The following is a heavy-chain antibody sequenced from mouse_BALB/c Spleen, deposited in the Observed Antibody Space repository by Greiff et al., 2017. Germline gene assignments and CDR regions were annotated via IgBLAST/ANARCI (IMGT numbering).Heavy chain of an antibody. CDR3: ARRGYYGSYYAMDY. CDR1: GYTFTDYN. CDR2: INPNNGGT. Sequence: VQLQQSGPELVKPGASVKIPCKASGYTFTDYNLDWVKQSHGKSLEWIGDINPNNGGTIYNQKFKGKATLTVDKSSSTAYMELRSLTSEDTAVYYCARRGYYGSYYAMDYWGQGTSDTVSS. V-gene: IGHV1-18*01. J-gene: IGHJ4*01. D-gene: IGHD1-1*01.